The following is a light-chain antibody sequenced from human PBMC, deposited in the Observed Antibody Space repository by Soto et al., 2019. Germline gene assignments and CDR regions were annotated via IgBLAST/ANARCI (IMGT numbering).Light chain of an antibody. Sequence: QSVLTQPPSVSGAPGQRVTISCTGSSSNIGAGYDVHWYQQLPGTAPKLLIYGNINRPSGVPDRFSGSKSGTSAYLAITGLQAEDEAYYYCQSYDSSLSAYVFGTGTKVTVL. CDR2: GNI. J-gene: IGLJ1*01. V-gene: IGLV1-40*01. CDR3: QSYDSSLSAYV. CDR1: SSNIGAGYD.